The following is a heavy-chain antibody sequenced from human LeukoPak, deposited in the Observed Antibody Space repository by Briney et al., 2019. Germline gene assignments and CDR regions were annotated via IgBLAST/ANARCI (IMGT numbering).Heavy chain of an antibody. CDR3: ARALSGSYYGDFDY. V-gene: IGHV1-2*02. CDR2: INPNSGGT. D-gene: IGHD1-26*01. CDR1: GYTFTGYY. Sequence: ASVKVSCKASGYTFTGYYMHWVRQAPGQGLEWMGWINPNSGGTNYAQKFQGRVTMTRDTSISTAYMELSRLRSDDTAVYYCARALSGSYYGDFDYWGQGTLVTVSS. J-gene: IGHJ4*02.